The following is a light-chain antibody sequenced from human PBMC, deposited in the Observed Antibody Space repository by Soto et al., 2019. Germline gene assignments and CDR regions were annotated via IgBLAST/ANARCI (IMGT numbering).Light chain of an antibody. CDR2: EVS. CDR3: TSYTTSSTLV. Sequence: QSALTQPASVSGSPGQSVTISCTGTSSDIGAYKYVSWYQQYPGKAPKVIIYEVSDRPSGVSNRFSGSKSGNTASLTISGLQADDEADYYCTSYTTSSTLVVGGGTKLTVL. V-gene: IGLV2-14*01. CDR1: SSDIGAYKY. J-gene: IGLJ3*02.